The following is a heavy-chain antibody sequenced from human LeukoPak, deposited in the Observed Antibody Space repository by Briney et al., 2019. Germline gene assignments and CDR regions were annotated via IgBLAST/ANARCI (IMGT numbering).Heavy chain of an antibody. CDR3: AREMGQGWYFFDN. CDR1: GYTFSSHA. D-gene: IGHD6-19*01. CDR2: INTSTGNP. J-gene: IGHJ4*02. Sequence: ASVKVSCKASGYTFSSHAMNWVRQAPGQGLEWMGWINTSTGNPTYAQGFTGRFVFSLDTSVSTTYLQISSLKAEDTAVYYCAREMGQGWYFFDNWGQGTLVTVSS. V-gene: IGHV7-4-1*02.